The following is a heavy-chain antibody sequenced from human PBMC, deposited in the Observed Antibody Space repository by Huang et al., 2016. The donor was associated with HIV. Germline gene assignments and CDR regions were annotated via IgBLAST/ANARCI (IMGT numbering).Heavy chain of an antibody. V-gene: IGHV4-34*02. D-gene: IGHD3-22*01. CDR2: INHSGNT. Sequence: QVQLEQWGAGLLKASDTLSLTCAVYGGSFSGYYWNWLRQAPGKGLEWVGEINHSGNTNYNPSLKSRVNMSVDTSKSQFSLYLTSLSAADTGTYFCARRYNSRRDYWGRGTLVTVHS. J-gene: IGHJ4*02. CDR3: ARRYNSRRDY. CDR1: GGSFSGYY.